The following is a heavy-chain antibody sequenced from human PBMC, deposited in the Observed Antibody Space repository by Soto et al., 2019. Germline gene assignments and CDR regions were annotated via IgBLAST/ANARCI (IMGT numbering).Heavy chain of an antibody. CDR3: AKDGPLYSSSWYGSYYMDV. D-gene: IGHD6-13*01. J-gene: IGHJ6*03. CDR1: GFTFSSYG. V-gene: IGHV3-30*18. Sequence: PGGSLRLSCAASGFTFSSYGMHWVRQAPGKGLEWVAVISYDGSNKYYAESVKGRFTISRDNSKNTMYVQMNSLRAEDTAVYYCAKDGPLYSSSWYGSYYMDVWGKGTTVTVSS. CDR2: ISYDGSNK.